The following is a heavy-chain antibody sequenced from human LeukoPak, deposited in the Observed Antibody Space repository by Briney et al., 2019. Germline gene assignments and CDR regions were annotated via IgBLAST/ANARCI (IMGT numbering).Heavy chain of an antibody. V-gene: IGHV3-23*05. CDR2: TETGGAST. Sequence: GGSLRLSCAASGFTFSSYGMSWVRQAPGKGLEWVSATETGGASTYYADSVKGRFTISRDNAKNSLYLQMNSLRAEDTAVYYCAELGITMIGGVWGKGTTVTISS. CDR1: GFTFSSYG. D-gene: IGHD3-10*02. CDR3: AELGITMIGGV. J-gene: IGHJ6*04.